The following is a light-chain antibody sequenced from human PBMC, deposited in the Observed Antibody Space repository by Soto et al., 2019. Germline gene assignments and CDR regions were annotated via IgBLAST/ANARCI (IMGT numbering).Light chain of an antibody. V-gene: IGKV1D-16*01. CDR3: QQYNTWPRT. Sequence: DIQMTQSPSSVSASVGDRITITCRASQDIGGRLAWFQQKPGKAPQYLIQAASILQSGVPSRFSSSGSGTEFTPTTSSRQSEDFAAYYCQQYNTWPRTFGQGTKVDI. CDR2: AAS. J-gene: IGKJ1*01. CDR1: QDIGGR.